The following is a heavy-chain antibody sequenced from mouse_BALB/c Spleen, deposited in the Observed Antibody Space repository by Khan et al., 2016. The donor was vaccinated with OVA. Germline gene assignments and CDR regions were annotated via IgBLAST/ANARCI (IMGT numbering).Heavy chain of an antibody. J-gene: IGHJ3*01. CDR1: GDSITSGY. D-gene: IGHD2-14*01. Sequence: MQLEESGPSLVKPSQTLSLTCSVTGDSITSGYWNWIRKFPGNKLEYMGYIIYTGYTYYNPSLKSRISITRHTSKNQYYLHFNSVTDEDTATYYCARSTYRYAFVYWGQGTLVTVSA. CDR2: IIYTGYT. V-gene: IGHV3-8*02. CDR3: ARSTYRYAFVY.